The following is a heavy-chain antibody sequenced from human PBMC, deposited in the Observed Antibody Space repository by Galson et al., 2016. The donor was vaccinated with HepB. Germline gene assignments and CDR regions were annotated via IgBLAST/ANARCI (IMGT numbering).Heavy chain of an antibody. CDR2: IGGSDDRT. V-gene: IGHV3-23*01. D-gene: IGHD4-23*01. J-gene: IGHJ4*02. CDR3: AKDLLRWSFDY. CDR1: GFTLSSNA. Sequence: SLRLSCAASGFTLSSNAMAWVRQAPGKGLEWVSAIGGSDDRTDYADSVKGRFSISRDSSKNTLYLQMNSLRVEDTAVYYCAKDLLRWSFDYWGQGILVTVSS.